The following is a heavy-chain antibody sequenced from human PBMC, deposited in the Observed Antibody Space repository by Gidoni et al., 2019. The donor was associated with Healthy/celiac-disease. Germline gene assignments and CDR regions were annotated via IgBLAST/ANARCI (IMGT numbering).Heavy chain of an antibody. CDR1: GYTFTSYY. CDR2: INPSGGST. Sequence: QVQLVQSGAEVKKPGAAVKVSGKASGYTFTSYYMHWVRQAPGQGLEWMGIINPSGGSTSYAQKFQGRVTMTRDTSTSTVYMELSSLRSEDTAVYYCAAFDGYRDDYWGQGTLVTVSS. V-gene: IGHV1-46*01. CDR3: AAFDGYRDDY. D-gene: IGHD5-12*01. J-gene: IGHJ4*02.